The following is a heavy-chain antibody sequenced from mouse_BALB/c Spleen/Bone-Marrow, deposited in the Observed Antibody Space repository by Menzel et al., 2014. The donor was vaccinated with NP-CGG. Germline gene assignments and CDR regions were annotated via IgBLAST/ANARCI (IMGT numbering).Heavy chain of an antibody. CDR2: IKPGGSTI. CDR1: GFDFGSYW. V-gene: IGHV4-2*02. J-gene: IGHJ2*02. D-gene: IGHD1-2*01. CDR3: ARPGCYGYKDN. Sequence: EVKLMESGGGLVQPGECLNLACVASGFDFGSYWVSWARQAPGKGLEWMGEIKPGGSTINYSPSLKDKFIMTSDNDKNALYLKMRQVRYEETAFYYCARPGCYGYKDNWGQGTSLTVSS.